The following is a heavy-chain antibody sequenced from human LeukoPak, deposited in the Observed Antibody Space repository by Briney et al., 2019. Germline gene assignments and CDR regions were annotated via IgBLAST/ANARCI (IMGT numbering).Heavy chain of an antibody. J-gene: IGHJ4*02. D-gene: IGHD2-8*01. CDR2: ISGGGGST. CDR1: GFALSIYA. Sequence: EGSLSLSCAASGFALSIYAMSWVRQTPWKGLEWVSAISGGGGSTYYADSVNGRFTISRDNSKNTLYLQMNSLRAEDTAVYYCAKDKRGGPYGVDYWGQGTLVTVSS. CDR3: AKDKRGGPYGVDY. V-gene: IGHV3-23*01.